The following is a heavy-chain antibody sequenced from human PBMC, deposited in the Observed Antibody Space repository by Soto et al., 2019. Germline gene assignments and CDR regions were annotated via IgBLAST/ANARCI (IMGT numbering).Heavy chain of an antibody. Sequence: GSLRLSCAASGFTFSSYGMHWVRQAPGKGLEWVAVIWYDGSNKYYADSVKGRFTISRDNSKNTLYLQMNSLRAEDTAVYYCASAIAVAGPIDYWGQGTLVTVSS. V-gene: IGHV3-33*01. D-gene: IGHD6-19*01. CDR2: IWYDGSNK. J-gene: IGHJ4*02. CDR1: GFTFSSYG. CDR3: ASAIAVAGPIDY.